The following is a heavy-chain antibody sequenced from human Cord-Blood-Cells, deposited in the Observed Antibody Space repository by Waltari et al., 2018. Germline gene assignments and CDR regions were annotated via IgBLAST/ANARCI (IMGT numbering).Heavy chain of an antibody. Sequence: QVQLVQSGAEVKKPGASVKVSCTASGYTFTSYAMHSVSQAPGQRLEWMGWINAGNGNTKYSQKFQGRVTITRDTSASTAYMELSSLRSEDTAVYYCARGWNDYYYYGMDVWGQGTTVTVSS. D-gene: IGHD1-1*01. CDR2: INAGNGNT. CDR3: ARGWNDYYYYGMDV. CDR1: GYTFTSYA. V-gene: IGHV1-3*01. J-gene: IGHJ6*02.